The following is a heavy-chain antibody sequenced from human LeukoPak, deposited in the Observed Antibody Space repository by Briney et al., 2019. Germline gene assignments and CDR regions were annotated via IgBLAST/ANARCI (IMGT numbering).Heavy chain of an antibody. V-gene: IGHV1-18*01. Sequence: ASVKVSCKASGNTLTNYGISWVRQAPGQGLEWMGWISFKNGNTNSAQKLQGRVTMTTDTSTSTAYMELMGLTSDDTAVYYCAKEGSTRPWSFDIWGQGTMVTVSS. D-gene: IGHD2-2*01. J-gene: IGHJ3*02. CDR1: GNTLTNYG. CDR3: AKEGSTRPWSFDI. CDR2: ISFKNGNT.